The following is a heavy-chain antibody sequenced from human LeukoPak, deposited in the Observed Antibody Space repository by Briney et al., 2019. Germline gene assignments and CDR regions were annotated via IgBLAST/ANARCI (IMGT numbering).Heavy chain of an antibody. D-gene: IGHD4-17*01. CDR2: ISSSTRYI. CDR3: ARAGGSTVSHSDY. CDR1: GFTFSYYY. V-gene: IGHV3-21*01. Sequence: GSLILSCAASGFTFSYYYMSWIRQAPGKGLEWVSSISSSTRYIYYADSVKGRFTISKDNAKNSLYLQMNSLRAEDTAVYYCARAGGSTVSHSDYWGQGTLVTVSS. J-gene: IGHJ4*02.